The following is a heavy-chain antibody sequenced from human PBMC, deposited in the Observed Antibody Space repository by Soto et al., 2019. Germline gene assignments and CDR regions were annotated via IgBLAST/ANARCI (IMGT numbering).Heavy chain of an antibody. CDR2: INHSGST. J-gene: IGHJ4*02. CDR3: ASHRTFWPIHY. D-gene: IGHD2-8*01. CDR1: GGSFSGYY. Sequence: PSETLSLTCAVYGGSFSGYYWTWTRQPPGTGLEWIGEINHSGSTNYNPSLKSRVTISVDTSKNQFSLKLTSVTAADTAVYYCASHRTFWPIHYWGQAIVVTVSS. V-gene: IGHV4-34*01.